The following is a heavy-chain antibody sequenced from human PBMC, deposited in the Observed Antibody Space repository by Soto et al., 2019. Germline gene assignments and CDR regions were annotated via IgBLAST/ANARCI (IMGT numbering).Heavy chain of an antibody. Sequence: GGSLRLSCAASGFTFSSYAMNWVRQAPGKGLEWVSAISGSGGSTYYADSVKGRFTIPRDNSKNTLYLQMNSLRAEDTAVYYCAKDSMITFGGVMGALRHYYGMDVWGQGITVTVSS. J-gene: IGHJ6*02. CDR3: AKDSMITFGGVMGALRHYYGMDV. D-gene: IGHD3-16*01. CDR1: GFTFSSYA. CDR2: ISGSGGST. V-gene: IGHV3-23*01.